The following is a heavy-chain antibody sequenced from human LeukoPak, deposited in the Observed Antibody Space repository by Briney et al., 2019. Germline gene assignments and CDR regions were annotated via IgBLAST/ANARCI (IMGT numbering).Heavy chain of an antibody. J-gene: IGHJ4*02. V-gene: IGHV3-23*01. CDR3: AKQTTSIAAPAFDY. CDR2: ISGSGGST. CDR1: GFIFSSFA. D-gene: IGHD6-6*01. Sequence: GSLILSCASSGFIFSSFAMSWVRQAPGKGLGWVSAISGSGGSTYYADSVKGRFTISRDNSKTTLYLQMNSLRAEDTAVYYCAKQTTSIAAPAFDYWGQGTLVTVSS.